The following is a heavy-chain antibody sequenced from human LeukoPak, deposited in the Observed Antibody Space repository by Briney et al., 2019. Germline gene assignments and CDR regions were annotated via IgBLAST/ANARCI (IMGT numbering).Heavy chain of an antibody. CDR3: ARERSITMVRGVIIDSFDI. Sequence: PSETLSLTCTVSGGSISGHYWSWIRQPAGKEPEWIGRVHTTGGTNYNPSLKSRLTMSVDTSKNQFSLKLSSVTAADTAVYYCARERSITMVRGVIIDSFDIWGQGTMVTVSS. D-gene: IGHD3-10*01. J-gene: IGHJ3*02. CDR1: GGSISGHY. CDR2: VHTTGGT. V-gene: IGHV4-4*07.